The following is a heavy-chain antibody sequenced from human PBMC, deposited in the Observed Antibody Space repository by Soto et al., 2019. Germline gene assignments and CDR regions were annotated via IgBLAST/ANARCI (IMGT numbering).Heavy chain of an antibody. J-gene: IGHJ5*02. CDR3: TSDTFGLRDT. CDR1: GFPFSHYW. D-gene: IGHD3-16*01. CDR2: INPAGTIT. V-gene: IGHV3-74*01. Sequence: MQMVESGGGSVQPGGSLRLSCAASGFPFSHYWMHWVRQTPGKGLVWVSRINPAGTITNYADSVEGRFTISRDNADSGLFLPMNSLSAEDTAIYYCTSDTFGLRDTWGQGTLVTVSS.